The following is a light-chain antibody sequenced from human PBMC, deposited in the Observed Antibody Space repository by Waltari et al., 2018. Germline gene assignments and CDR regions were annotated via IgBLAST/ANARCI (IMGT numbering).Light chain of an antibody. CDR2: AAS. V-gene: IGKV3-20*01. Sequence: SCRASQSVSRALAWYQQKPGQAPRLLIYAASTRATGVPDGFSGSGSGTDFSLTISRLDPEDFAVYYCQHYVNLPVTFGQGTKVEI. J-gene: IGKJ1*01. CDR1: QSVSRA. CDR3: QHYVNLPVT.